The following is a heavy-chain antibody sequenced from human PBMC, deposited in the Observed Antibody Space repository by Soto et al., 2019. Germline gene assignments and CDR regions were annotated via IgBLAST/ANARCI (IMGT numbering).Heavy chain of an antibody. CDR1: GGSISSYY. Sequence: SETLSLTCTVSGGSISSYYWSWIRQPPGKGLEWIGYIYYSGSTNYNPSLKSRVTISVDTSKSQFSLKLSSVTAADTAVYYCARDYAGATHYYYYGMDVWGQGTTVTVSS. CDR3: ARDYAGATHYYYYGMDV. J-gene: IGHJ6*02. D-gene: IGHD1-26*01. CDR2: IYYSGST. V-gene: IGHV4-59*01.